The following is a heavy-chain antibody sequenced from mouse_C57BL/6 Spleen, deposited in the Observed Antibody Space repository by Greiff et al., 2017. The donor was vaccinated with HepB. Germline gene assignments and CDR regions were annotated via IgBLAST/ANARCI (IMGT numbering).Heavy chain of an antibody. Sequence: DVMLVESGEGLVKPGGSLKLSCAASGFTFSSYAMSWVRQTPEKRLEWVAYISSGGDYIYYADTVKGRFTISRDNARNTLYLQMSSLKSEDTAMYYCTRDCYGVYYAMDYWGQGTSVTVSS. D-gene: IGHD1-2*01. V-gene: IGHV5-9-1*02. CDR1: GFTFSSYA. CDR3: TRDCYGVYYAMDY. J-gene: IGHJ4*01. CDR2: ISSGGDYI.